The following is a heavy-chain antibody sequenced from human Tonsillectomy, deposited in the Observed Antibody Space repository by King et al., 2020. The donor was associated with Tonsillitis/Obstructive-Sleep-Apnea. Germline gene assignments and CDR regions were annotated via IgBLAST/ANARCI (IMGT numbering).Heavy chain of an antibody. V-gene: IGHV3-21*01. J-gene: IGHJ3*02. CDR3: ARDSDDAFDI. CDR2: ISTSSSYI. CDR1: GFTFSSYN. Sequence: VQLVESGGGLVKRGGSLRLSCAASGFTFSSYNMNWVRQAPGKGLEWVSSISTSSSYIYYADSVKGRLTITRDNAKNSLYLQMNSLRAEDTAVYYCARDSDDAFDIWGLGTMVTVSS.